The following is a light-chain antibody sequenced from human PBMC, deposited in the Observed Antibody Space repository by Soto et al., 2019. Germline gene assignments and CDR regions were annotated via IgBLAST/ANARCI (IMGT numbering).Light chain of an antibody. CDR1: SSDFGDDKY. CDR3: GSFTTSRIWV. J-gene: IGLJ3*02. Sequence: QSALTQPASVSGSPGQSITVSCTGSSSDFGDDKYVSWYQQQPGKGPNLLLYGVNSRPSGISNRFSGSKSGNTASLTISGLQVEAEAEYFCGSFTTSRIWVFGGGTELTVL. V-gene: IGLV2-14*01. CDR2: GVN.